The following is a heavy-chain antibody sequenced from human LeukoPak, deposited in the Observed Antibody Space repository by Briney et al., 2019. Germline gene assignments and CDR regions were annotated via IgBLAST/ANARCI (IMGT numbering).Heavy chain of an antibody. D-gene: IGHD5-18*01. V-gene: IGHV5-51*01. CDR2: IYPGDSDT. CDR3: ARDQGLTAPPPYGLDV. J-gene: IGHJ6*02. Sequence: GESLKISCKGSGYSFISYWIGWVRQMPGKGLEWMGIIYPGDSDTRYSPSFQGQVTISADKSITTAYLQWSSLKASDTAMYYCARDQGLTAPPPYGLDVWGQGTTVTVSS. CDR1: GYSFISYW.